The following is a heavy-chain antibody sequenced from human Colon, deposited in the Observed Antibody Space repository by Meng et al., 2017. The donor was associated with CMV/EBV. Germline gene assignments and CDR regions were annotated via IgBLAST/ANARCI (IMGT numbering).Heavy chain of an antibody. Sequence: GESLKISCAASGFTFDDYTMHWVRQAPGKGLEWVSLISWDGGSTYYADSVKGRFTISRDNAKNSLYLQMNSLRAEDTAVYYCARVPTAMAPFDYWGQGTLVTVSS. CDR3: ARVPTAMAPFDY. V-gene: IGHV3-43*01. J-gene: IGHJ4*02. D-gene: IGHD5-18*01. CDR2: ISWDGGST. CDR1: GFTFDDYT.